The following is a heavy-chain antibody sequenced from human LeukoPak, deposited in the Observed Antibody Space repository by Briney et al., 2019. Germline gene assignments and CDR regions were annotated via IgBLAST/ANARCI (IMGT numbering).Heavy chain of an antibody. Sequence: GGSLRLSCAASGFTFSSYAMHWVRQAPGKGLEWVAVISYDGSNKYYADSVKGRFTISRDNSKNTLYLQMNSLRAEDTAVYYCARDGLGYCSSTSCYTFDYWGQGTLVTVSS. J-gene: IGHJ4*02. CDR1: GFTFSSYA. CDR2: ISYDGSNK. D-gene: IGHD2-2*02. V-gene: IGHV3-30-3*01. CDR3: ARDGLGYCSSTSCYTFDY.